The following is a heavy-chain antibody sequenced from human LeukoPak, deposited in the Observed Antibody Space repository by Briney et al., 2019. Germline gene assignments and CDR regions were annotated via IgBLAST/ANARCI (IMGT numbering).Heavy chain of an antibody. Sequence: ASVKVSCKASGYTFTNYYMHWVRQAPGQGLEWMGIISPSGDNTNYAQKFQGRITMTRDTSTSTLYIELRSLRAEDTAVYYCARGYYDFPSWGQGTTVTVSS. V-gene: IGHV1-46*01. J-gene: IGHJ6*02. CDR3: ARGYYDFPS. CDR1: GYTFTNYY. D-gene: IGHD3-3*01. CDR2: ISPSGDNT.